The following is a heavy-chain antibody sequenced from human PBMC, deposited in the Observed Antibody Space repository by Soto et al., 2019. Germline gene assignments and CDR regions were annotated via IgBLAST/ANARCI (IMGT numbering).Heavy chain of an antibody. CDR1: GYTFTSYY. CDR2: INPSGGYT. Sequence: GASVKVSCKASGYTFTSYYMNWVRQAPGQGLEWLGIINPSGGYTTYAQRFLGRVTMTSDTSTSTVHMAFLEINSLKTEDTAVYYCARQGVALELDLWGQGTLVTVSS. D-gene: IGHD1-7*01. J-gene: IGHJ5*02. CDR3: ARQGVALELDL. V-gene: IGHV1-46*03.